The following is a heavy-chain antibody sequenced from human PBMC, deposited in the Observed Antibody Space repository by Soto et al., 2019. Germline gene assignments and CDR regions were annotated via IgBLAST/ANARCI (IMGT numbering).Heavy chain of an antibody. CDR1: GFSFSDYG. CDR3: GKDLMGEQWLGVMHY. V-gene: IGHV3-30*18. Sequence: QVQLEESGGNVVQPGRSLRLSCAASGFSFSDYGMHWVRQAPGKGLESVALLSYDGDKEYYADSVKGRFTISRDNSKNTVFLQMNSPRPEDTAVYDCGKDLMGEQWLGVMHYWGQGTLVTVSS. D-gene: IGHD6-19*01. CDR2: LSYDGDKE. J-gene: IGHJ4*02.